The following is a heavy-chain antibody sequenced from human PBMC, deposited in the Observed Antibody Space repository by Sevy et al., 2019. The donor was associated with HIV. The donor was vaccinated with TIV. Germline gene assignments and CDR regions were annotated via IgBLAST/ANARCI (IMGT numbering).Heavy chain of an antibody. V-gene: IGHV3-23*01. J-gene: IGHJ5*02. CDR2: ISGSGGST. Sequence: GSLRLSCAASGFTFSSYAMSWDRQAPGKGLEWVSAISGSGGSTYYADSVKGRFTISRDNSKNTLYLQMNSLRAEDTAVYYCAKGESGYYLNWFDPWGQGTLVTVSS. CDR1: GFTFSSYA. D-gene: IGHD3-22*01. CDR3: AKGESGYYLNWFDP.